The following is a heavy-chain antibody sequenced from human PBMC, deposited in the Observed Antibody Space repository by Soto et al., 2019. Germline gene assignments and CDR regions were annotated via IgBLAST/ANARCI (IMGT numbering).Heavy chain of an antibody. V-gene: IGHV3-7*01. Sequence: HPGGSLRLSCAASGFTFSSYWMSWVRQAPGKGLEWVANIKQDGSEKYYVDSVKGRFTISRDNAKNSLYLQMNSLRAEDTAVYYCAGTNAATIPVHYYYYYMDVWGKGTTVTVSS. CDR2: IKQDGSEK. CDR1: GFTFSSYW. CDR3: AGTNAATIPVHYYYYYMDV. J-gene: IGHJ6*03. D-gene: IGHD5-12*01.